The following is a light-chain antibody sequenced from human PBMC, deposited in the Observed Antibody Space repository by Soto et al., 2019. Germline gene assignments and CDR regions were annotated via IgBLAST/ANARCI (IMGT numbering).Light chain of an antibody. J-gene: IGKJ5*01. CDR1: QGISSY. Sequence: DIQLTQSPSFLSASVEDRVTITCRASQGISSYLAWYQQKPGKAPKLLIYAASTLQSGVPSRFSGSGSGTEFTLTISSLQPEDFATYYCQQLNSYPITFGQGTHWRL. CDR3: QQLNSYPIT. CDR2: AAS. V-gene: IGKV1-9*01.